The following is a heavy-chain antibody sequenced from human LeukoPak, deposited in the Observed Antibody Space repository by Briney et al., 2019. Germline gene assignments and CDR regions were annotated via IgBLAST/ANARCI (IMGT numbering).Heavy chain of an antibody. Sequence: QPGRSLRLSCAASGFTFSSYGMHWVRQAPGKGLEWVAVIWYDGSNKYYADSVKGRFTISRDNSKNTLYLQMNSLRAEDTAVYYCARGGGIAVGKTFDIWGQGTMVTVSS. CDR1: GFTFSSYG. V-gene: IGHV3-33*01. J-gene: IGHJ3*02. D-gene: IGHD6-19*01. CDR3: ARGGGIAVGKTFDI. CDR2: IWYDGSNK.